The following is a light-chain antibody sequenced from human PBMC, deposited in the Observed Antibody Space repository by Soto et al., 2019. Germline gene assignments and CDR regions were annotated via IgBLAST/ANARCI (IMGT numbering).Light chain of an antibody. J-gene: IGLJ1*01. CDR3: SSYTSSSTPYV. V-gene: IGLV2-14*01. Sequence: QSALTQPASVSGTPGQSLNIYCTGTSSDVGGYNYVSWYQQHPGKAPKLMIYDVSNRPSGVSNRFSGSKSGNTASLTISGLQAEDEADYYCSSYTSSSTPYVFGTGTKVTVL. CDR1: SSDVGGYNY. CDR2: DVS.